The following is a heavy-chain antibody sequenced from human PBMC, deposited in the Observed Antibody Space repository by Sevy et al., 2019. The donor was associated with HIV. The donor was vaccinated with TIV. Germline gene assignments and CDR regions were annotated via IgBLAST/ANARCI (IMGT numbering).Heavy chain of an antibody. D-gene: IGHD3-3*01. CDR3: AKARFLEWSLPAFDY. CDR2: ISGSGGST. V-gene: IGHV3-23*01. Sequence: GGSLRLSCAASRFTFNNYVMSWVRQVPGKGLEWVSAISGSGGSTYDSDSVKGRFTISRDNSKNTLYVQMNSLTAEDTAVYYCAKARFLEWSLPAFDYWGQGTLVTVSS. J-gene: IGHJ4*02. CDR1: RFTFNNYV.